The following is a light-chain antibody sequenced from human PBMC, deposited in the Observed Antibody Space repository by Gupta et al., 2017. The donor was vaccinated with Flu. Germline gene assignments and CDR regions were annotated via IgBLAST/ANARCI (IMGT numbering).Light chain of an antibody. CDR1: QSVSSN. Sequence: EIVMTQSPATLSVSPGERATVSCRASQSVSSNLAWYRQKPGQAPRLLIYGASTRATAIPGRFSGSASGTEFTLTISSLQSEDFAVYFCQQYNDWPRTFGQGTKVEIK. V-gene: IGKV3-15*01. J-gene: IGKJ1*01. CDR3: QQYNDWPRT. CDR2: GAS.